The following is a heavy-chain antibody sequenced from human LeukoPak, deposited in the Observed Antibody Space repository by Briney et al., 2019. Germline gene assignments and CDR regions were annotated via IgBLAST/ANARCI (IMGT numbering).Heavy chain of an antibody. J-gene: IGHJ4*02. Sequence: ASVKVSCKASGGTFSSYAISWVRQAPGQGLEWMGGIIPIFGTANYAQKFQGRVTITADESTSTAYMELSSLRSEDTAVYYCASLGYCSSTSCYKDRGVDYWGQGTLVTVSS. V-gene: IGHV1-69*13. CDR2: IIPIFGTA. D-gene: IGHD2-2*02. CDR3: ASLGYCSSTSCYKDRGVDY. CDR1: GGTFSSYA.